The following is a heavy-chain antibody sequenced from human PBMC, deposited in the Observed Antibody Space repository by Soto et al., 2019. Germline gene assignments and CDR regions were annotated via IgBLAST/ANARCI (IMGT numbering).Heavy chain of an antibody. J-gene: IGHJ5*02. CDR3: ARLTMVRGVRKPNWFDP. D-gene: IGHD3-10*01. Sequence: SETLSLTCTVSGGSISSGDYYWSWIRQPPGKGLEWIGYIYYSGSTYYNPSLKSRVTISVDTSKNQFSLKLSSVTAADTAVYYCARLTMVRGVRKPNWFDPWGQGTLVTVSS. CDR1: GGSISSGDYY. V-gene: IGHV4-30-4*01. CDR2: IYYSGST.